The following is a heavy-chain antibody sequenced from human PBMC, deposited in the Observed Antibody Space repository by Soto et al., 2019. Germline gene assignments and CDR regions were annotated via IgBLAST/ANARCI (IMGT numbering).Heavy chain of an antibody. V-gene: IGHV3-30-3*01. CDR2: ISYDGSNK. J-gene: IGHJ2*01. CDR3: ARDLGYYDSIGYYYCXAVDLYIDF. CDR1: GFTFSSYA. D-gene: IGHD3-22*01. Sequence: GGSLRLSCAASGFTFSSYAMHWVRQAPGKGLEWVAVISYDGSNKYYADSVKGRFTISRDNSKNTLYLQMNSLRAEDTAVYYCARDLGYYDSIGYYYCXAVDLYIDFWGSGTLVTGSS.